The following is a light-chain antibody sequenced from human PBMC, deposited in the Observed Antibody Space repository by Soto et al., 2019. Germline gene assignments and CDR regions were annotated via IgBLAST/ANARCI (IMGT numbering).Light chain of an antibody. V-gene: IGKV3-20*01. J-gene: IGKJ1*01. CDR2: GAS. CDR3: QQYGSSPRT. Sequence: EIVLTQSPGTLSLSPGERATLSCRASQSVSSSYLAWYQQKPGQAPRLLIYGASSSATGIPDRFSGSGSGTYFTITISRLEPEDVAVYYCQQYGSSPRTFGQGTKVEIK. CDR1: QSVSSSY.